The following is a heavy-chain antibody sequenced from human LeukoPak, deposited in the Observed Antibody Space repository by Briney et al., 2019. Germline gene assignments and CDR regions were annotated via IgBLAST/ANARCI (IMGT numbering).Heavy chain of an antibody. V-gene: IGHV3-23*01. J-gene: IGHJ4*02. Sequence: GGSLRLSCAASGITFSSYGMTWVRQAPGKGLEWVSTITGGGDNTYYADSVKGRFTISRDNSKNTVYLQMNSLRAEDTAVYYCAQGSWGDDWGQGTLVTVSS. CDR1: GITFSSYG. D-gene: IGHD7-27*01. CDR3: AQGSWGDD. CDR2: ITGGGDNT.